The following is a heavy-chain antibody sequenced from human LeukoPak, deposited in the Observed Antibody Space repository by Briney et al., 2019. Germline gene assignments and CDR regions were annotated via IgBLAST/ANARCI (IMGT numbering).Heavy chain of an antibody. D-gene: IGHD6-13*01. CDR3: ATRLTADSYEASDI. J-gene: IGHJ3*02. Sequence: GGCLRLSCAGSGFTFSRFSMIWVRQAPGKGLEWVASISSGSHHKYHADSLKGRFTISRDNDKNSLFLQMNSLRAEDTALYYCATRLTADSYEASDIWGQGTMVTVSS. CDR1: GFTFSRFS. CDR2: ISSGSHHK. V-gene: IGHV3-21*06.